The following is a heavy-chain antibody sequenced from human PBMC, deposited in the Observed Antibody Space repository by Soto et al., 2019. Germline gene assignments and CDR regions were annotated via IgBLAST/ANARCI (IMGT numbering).Heavy chain of an antibody. J-gene: IGHJ6*03. CDR2: IYYSGST. CDR3: ARDRLVRGYYYYMDV. D-gene: IGHD3-10*01. Sequence: SETLSLTCTVSGGSISSYYWSWIRQPPGEGLEWIGYIYYSGSTNYYPSLKSRVTISVDTSKSQFSLKLSSVTAADTAVYYCARDRLVRGYYYYMDVWGKGTTVTVSS. CDR1: GGSISSYY. V-gene: IGHV4-59*01.